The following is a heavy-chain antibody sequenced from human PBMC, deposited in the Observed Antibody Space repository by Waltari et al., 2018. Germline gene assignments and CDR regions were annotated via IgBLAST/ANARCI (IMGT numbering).Heavy chain of an antibody. J-gene: IGHJ4*02. D-gene: IGHD2-8*01. V-gene: IGHV1-2*02. Sequence: QVQLVQSGAEVKKPGASVKVSCKASGYTFTGYYMHWVRQAPGQGLEWMGWINPKSGGTNYAQKFQGRVTMTRDTSISTAYMGLSRLRSDDTAVYYCARGGVLMVYAIAGFDYWGQGTLVTVSS. CDR2: INPKSGGT. CDR1: GYTFTGYY. CDR3: ARGGVLMVYAIAGFDY.